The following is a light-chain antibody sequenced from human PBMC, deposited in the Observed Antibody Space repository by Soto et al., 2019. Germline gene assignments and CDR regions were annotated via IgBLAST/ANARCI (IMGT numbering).Light chain of an antibody. Sequence: EIVMTESPVTLSVSPGERVNLYCRTSQSVSSNLDWYQLKPGQAHRLLTIGAFTRDTGIPDGFSGIGSGTEFTLTISSLQSEDFELYYCQQYKVWPLTFGQGTKVE. CDR3: QQYKVWPLT. J-gene: IGKJ1*01. V-gene: IGKV3-15*01. CDR1: QSVSSN. CDR2: GAF.